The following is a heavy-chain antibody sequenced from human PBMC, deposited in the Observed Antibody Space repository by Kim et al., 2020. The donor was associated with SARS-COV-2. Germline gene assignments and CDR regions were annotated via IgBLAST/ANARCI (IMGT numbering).Heavy chain of an antibody. CDR3: ARGGHRGSWYFAFDI. D-gene: IGHD6-13*01. V-gene: IGHV3-30*01. J-gene: IGHJ3*02. Sequence: DSVKGRFTISRDKSKNTLDLQMNSRGAEDTAVYYCARGGHRGSWYFAFDIWGQGTMVTVSS.